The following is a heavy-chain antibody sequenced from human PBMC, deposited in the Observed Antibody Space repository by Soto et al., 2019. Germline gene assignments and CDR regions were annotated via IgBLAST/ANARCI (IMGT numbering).Heavy chain of an antibody. D-gene: IGHD2-8*01. CDR2: ISAYNGNT. Sequence: ASVKVSCKASGYTFTSYGISWVRQAPGQGLEWMGWISAYNGNTNYAQKLQGRVTMTTDTSTSTAYIELRSLRSDETAVYYCAGDVINVLMVYAIPPPLDYWGQGTLVTVSS. CDR3: AGDVINVLMVYAIPPPLDY. J-gene: IGHJ4*02. V-gene: IGHV1-18*01. CDR1: GYTFTSYG.